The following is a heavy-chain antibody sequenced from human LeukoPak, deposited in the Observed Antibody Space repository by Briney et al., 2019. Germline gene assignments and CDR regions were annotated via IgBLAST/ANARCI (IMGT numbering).Heavy chain of an antibody. V-gene: IGHV1-18*01. Sequence: ASVNVSYKASGYTFTIYGISWVRQAPGQGLEWMGWISAYNGNTNYAQKLQGRVTMTTDTSTSTAYMELRTLRSDDTAVYYCARVKSGYDFWSGYPLGTAGYYYYYMYVWGKGTTVTVSS. CDR1: GYTFTIYG. J-gene: IGHJ6*03. CDR2: ISAYNGNT. CDR3: ARVKSGYDFWSGYPLGTAGYYYYYMYV. D-gene: IGHD3-3*01.